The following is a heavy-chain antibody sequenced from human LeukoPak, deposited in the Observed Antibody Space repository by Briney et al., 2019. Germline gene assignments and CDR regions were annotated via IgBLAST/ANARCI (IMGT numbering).Heavy chain of an antibody. CDR3: VRLTAAGRRTDFDY. V-gene: IGHV3-30*04. Sequence: GTSLRLSCAASGFTFSSYAMHWVRQAPGKGLKWVAAISYDGSNRYYADSVKGRFTISRDNSKNTLYLQMNSLRTEDTAVYYCVRLTAAGRRTDFDYWGQGTLVTVSS. CDR2: ISYDGSNR. D-gene: IGHD6-13*01. CDR1: GFTFSSYA. J-gene: IGHJ4*02.